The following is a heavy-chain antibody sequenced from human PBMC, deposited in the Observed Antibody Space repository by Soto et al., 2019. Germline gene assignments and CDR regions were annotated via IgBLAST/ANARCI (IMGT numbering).Heavy chain of an antibody. CDR3: ARAPRLMPGDY. D-gene: IGHD5-12*01. Sequence: ASVKVACTASGYTFTSYDMHWVRQAPGQGLEWMGIINPSGGSTSYAQKFQGRVTMTRDTSTSTVYMELSSLRSEDTAVYYCARAPRLMPGDYWGQGTLVTVSS. CDR1: GYTFTSYD. CDR2: INPSGGST. V-gene: IGHV1-46*01. J-gene: IGHJ4*02.